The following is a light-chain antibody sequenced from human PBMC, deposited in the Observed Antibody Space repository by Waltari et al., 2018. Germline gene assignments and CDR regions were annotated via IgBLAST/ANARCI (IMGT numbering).Light chain of an antibody. V-gene: IGKV1-33*01. CDR3: QQYDNLLGGT. CDR1: QDISNY. J-gene: IGKJ2*01. Sequence: DIQMTQSPSSLSASVGDRVTITCQASQDISNYLNWYQQKPGKAPKLLIYDASNLETGVPSRFSGSGSGTDFTFTISSLQPEDIATYYCQQYDNLLGGTFGQGTKLEIK. CDR2: DAS.